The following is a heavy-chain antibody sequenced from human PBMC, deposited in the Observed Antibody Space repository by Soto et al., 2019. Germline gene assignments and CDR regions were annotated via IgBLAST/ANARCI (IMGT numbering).Heavy chain of an antibody. J-gene: IGHJ4*02. CDR2: VYYSGAT. V-gene: IGHV4-30-4*01. Sequence: QVQLQESGPGLVKPSQTLSLTGTVSGSSISGGDFYWSWIRQSPGKGLEWIGFVYYSGATYDNPSLKTRLTISVDTSRNQVSRRLTSVTAADTAVYYCARQCYSHRQYDYWGQGALVTVSS. CDR3: ARQCYSHRQYDY. D-gene: IGHD3-22*01. CDR1: GSSISGGDFY.